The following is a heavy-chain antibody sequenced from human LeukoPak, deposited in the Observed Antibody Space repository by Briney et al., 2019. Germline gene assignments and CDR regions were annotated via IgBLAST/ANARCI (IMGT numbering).Heavy chain of an antibody. J-gene: IGHJ6*02. D-gene: IGHD3-3*01. V-gene: IGHV1-2*04. CDR2: INPNSGGT. CDR3: ARVRKYDFWSGYSLGPYYYGMDV. CDR1: GYTFTGYY. Sequence: ASVKVSCKASGYTFTGYYMHWVRQAPGQELEWMGWINPNSGGTNYAQKFQGWVTMTRDTSISTAYMELSRLRSDDTAVYYCARVRKYDFWSGYSLGPYYYGMDVWGQGTTVTVSS.